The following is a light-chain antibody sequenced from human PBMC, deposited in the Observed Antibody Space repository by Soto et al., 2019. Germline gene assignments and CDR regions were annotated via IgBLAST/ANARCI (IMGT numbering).Light chain of an antibody. J-gene: IGKJ2*01. Sequence: ETVMTQSPAIMSVSLGERATLSCRASQSINSNLSWYQQKPGQAPRLLIYGASTRATGIPARFSGSGSVTEFTLIISSLQSEDFAVYYCQQYNNCPPYTFGQGTKLEIK. V-gene: IGKV3-15*01. CDR3: QQYNNCPPYT. CDR2: GAS. CDR1: QSINSN.